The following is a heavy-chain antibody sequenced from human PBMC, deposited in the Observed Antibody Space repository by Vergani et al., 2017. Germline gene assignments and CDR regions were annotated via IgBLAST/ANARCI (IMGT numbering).Heavy chain of an antibody. CDR3: AKVDYEFLSGYYSLDY. CDR2: ISGSGGST. J-gene: IGHJ4*02. Sequence: EVQLLESGGGLVQPGGSLRLSCAASGFTFSSYAMSWVRQAPGKGLEWVSAISGSGGSTYYADSVKGRFTISRDNSKNTLYLQMNSLRAEDTAVYYCAKVDYEFLSGYYSLDYWGQGTLVTVSS. CDR1: GFTFSSYA. D-gene: IGHD3-3*01. V-gene: IGHV3-23*01.